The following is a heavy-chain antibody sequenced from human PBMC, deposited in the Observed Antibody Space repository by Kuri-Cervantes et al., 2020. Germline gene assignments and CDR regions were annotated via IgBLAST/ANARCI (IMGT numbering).Heavy chain of an antibody. J-gene: IGHJ4*02. CDR2: ISSSSSTI. CDR1: GFTFSDYY. D-gene: IGHD6-19*01. CDR3: ARWLLPAGLDL. V-gene: IGHV3-11*04. Sequence: GESLKISCAASGFTFSDYYMSWIRQAPGKGLEWVSYISSSSSTIYYADSVKGRFTISRDNAKNTLYLQMNSLRAEDTAVYYCARWLLPAGLDLWGQGTLVTVSS.